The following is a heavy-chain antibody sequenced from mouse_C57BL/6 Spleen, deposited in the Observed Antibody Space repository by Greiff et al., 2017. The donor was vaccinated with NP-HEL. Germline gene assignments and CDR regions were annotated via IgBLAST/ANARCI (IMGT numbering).Heavy chain of an antibody. Sequence: VQLQQSGAELVKPGASVKLSCKASGYTFTSYWMQWVKQRPGQGLEWIGEIDPSDSYTNYNQKFKGKATLTVDTSSSTAYMQLSSLTSEDSAVYYCANIPRGDYWGQGTSVTVSS. D-gene: IGHD3-3*01. CDR1: GYTFTSYW. V-gene: IGHV1-50*01. CDR3: ANIPRGDY. CDR2: IDPSDSYT. J-gene: IGHJ4*01.